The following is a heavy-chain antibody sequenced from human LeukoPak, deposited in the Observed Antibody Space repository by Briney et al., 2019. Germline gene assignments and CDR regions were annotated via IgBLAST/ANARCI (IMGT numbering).Heavy chain of an antibody. J-gene: IGHJ4*02. V-gene: IGHV3-30*02. CDR1: GLTFSSYD. D-gene: IGHD3-16*01. Sequence: LPGGSLRLSCAASGLTFSSYDMPWVRPAPGKGLEWVAFIRFDASNKYYADSVKGRFTISRYNSENTLYLQMNSLGLEDWAVYYCAGGFDYWGEGTLVSVSS. CDR3: AGGFDY. CDR2: IRFDASNK.